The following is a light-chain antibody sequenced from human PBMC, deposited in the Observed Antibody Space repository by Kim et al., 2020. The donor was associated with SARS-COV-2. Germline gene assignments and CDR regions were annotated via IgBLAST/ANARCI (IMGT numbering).Light chain of an antibody. CDR1: QGISSY. J-gene: IGKJ4*01. CDR2: AAS. V-gene: IGKV1-8*01. CDR3: QQYYSYPTT. Sequence: AIRITQSPSSLSASTGDRVTITCRASQGISSYLAWYQQKSGKAPKLLIYAASTLQSGVPSRFSGSGSGTDFTLTISCLQSEDFATYYCQQYYSYPTTFGGGAKVEIK.